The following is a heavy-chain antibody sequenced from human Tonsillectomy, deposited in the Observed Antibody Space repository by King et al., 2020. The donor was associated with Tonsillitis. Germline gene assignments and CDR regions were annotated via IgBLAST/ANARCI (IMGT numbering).Heavy chain of an antibody. V-gene: IGHV3-30*04. Sequence: VQLVESGGGVVQPGRSLRLSCAASGFTFSSYAMHWVRQAPGKGLEWVALISYDGSNKYYTDSVKGRFIISRDNSKNTLYLQMNTLRSEDTAVYYCARDLFQNVLPSPPGSDLWGQGTLVTVSS. CDR2: ISYDGSNK. J-gene: IGHJ4*02. CDR3: ARDLFQNVLPSPPGSDL. D-gene: IGHD2-8*01. CDR1: GFTFSSYA.